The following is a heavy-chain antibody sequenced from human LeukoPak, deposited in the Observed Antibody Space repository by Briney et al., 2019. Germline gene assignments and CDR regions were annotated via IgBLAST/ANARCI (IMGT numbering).Heavy chain of an antibody. D-gene: IGHD3-10*01. V-gene: IGHV3-9*01. CDR1: GFTFDDYA. CDR2: ISWNSGSI. J-gene: IGHJ4*02. Sequence: GGSLRLSCAASGFTFDDYAMNWVRQAPGKGLEWVAGISWNSGSIGYADSVKGRFTISRDNAKNSLYLQMNSLRAEDTALYYCAKDISYYYGSGSYFRLWGQGTLVTVSS. CDR3: AKDISYYYGSGSYFRL.